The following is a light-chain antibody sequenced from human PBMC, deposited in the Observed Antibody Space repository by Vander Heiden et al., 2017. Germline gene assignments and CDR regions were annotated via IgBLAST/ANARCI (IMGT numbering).Light chain of an antibody. V-gene: IGKV1-5*03. CDR3: QQYNSYVT. CDR2: KAS. Sequence: DIQMTQSPSTLSASVGDRVTITCRASQTISNWLAWYQQKPGKAPKLLIYKASSLESGVPSRFSGSGSGTEFPLPISSLQPDDFATYYCQQYNSYVTFGPGTKVDI. CDR1: QTISNW. J-gene: IGKJ3*01.